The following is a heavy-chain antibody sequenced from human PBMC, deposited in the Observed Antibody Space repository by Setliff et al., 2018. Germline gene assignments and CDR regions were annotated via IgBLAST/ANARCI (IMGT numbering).Heavy chain of an antibody. V-gene: IGHV3-15*05. Sequence: GGSLRLSCAASGITFKNAWMTWVRQAPGKGLEWVGRIKSSTEDASTDLAAAVKGRFTMSRDDSRNTVYLQMNSLRVDDTAVYYCTKELDYIDTSGFQGGYWGQGTLVTVSS. CDR1: GITFKNAW. D-gene: IGHD1-7*01. CDR3: TKELDYIDTSGFQGGY. CDR2: IKSSTEDAST. J-gene: IGHJ4*02.